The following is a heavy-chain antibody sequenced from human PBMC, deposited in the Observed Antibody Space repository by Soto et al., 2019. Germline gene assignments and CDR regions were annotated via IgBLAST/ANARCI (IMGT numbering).Heavy chain of an antibody. CDR1: GASISGFY. D-gene: IGHD1-1*01. J-gene: IGHJ5*02. CDR2: IYATGTT. CDR3: VRDGTKTLRDWFDP. V-gene: IGHV4-4*07. Sequence: SETMSLTCTVVGASISGFYWSWIRKSAGKGLEWIGRIYATGTTDYNPSLKSRVMMSVDTSKKQFSLKLRSVTAADTAVYYCVRDGTKTLRDWFDPWGQGISGTVSS.